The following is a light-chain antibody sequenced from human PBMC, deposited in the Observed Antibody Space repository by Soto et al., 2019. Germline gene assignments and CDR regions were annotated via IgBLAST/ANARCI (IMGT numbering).Light chain of an antibody. CDR2: GAS. V-gene: IGKV3-20*01. CDR1: QSVSSSY. CDR3: HQYGSAPWT. J-gene: IGKJ1*01. Sequence: EIVLTQSPGTLSLSPGERATLSCRASQSVSSSYLAWYQQKPGQAPRILIYGASSRATGIPDRFSGSGSGTDLTLTISRLEPEDFAVYYCHQYGSAPWTFGQGTKVEIK.